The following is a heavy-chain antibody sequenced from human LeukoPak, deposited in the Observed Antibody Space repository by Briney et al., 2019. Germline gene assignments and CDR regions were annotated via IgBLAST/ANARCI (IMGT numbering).Heavy chain of an antibody. J-gene: IGHJ6*02. CDR1: GFTFSSYS. V-gene: IGHV3-21*01. CDR3: ARDKWYYYDSSGYPNYYGMDV. Sequence: PGGSLRLSCAASGFTFSSYSMNWVRQAPGKGLEWVSSISSSSSYIYYADSVKGRFTISRDNAKNSLYLQMNSLRAEDTAVYYCARDKWYYYDSSGYPNYYGMDVWGQGTTVTVSS. CDR2: ISSSSSYI. D-gene: IGHD3-22*01.